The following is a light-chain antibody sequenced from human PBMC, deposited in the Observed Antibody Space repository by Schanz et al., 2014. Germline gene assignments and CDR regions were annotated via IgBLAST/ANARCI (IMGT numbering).Light chain of an antibody. Sequence: QMTQSPSTLSASIGDRVTITCRASQSIGTSLAWYQQQPGKAPKVLISDASNLESGVPSRFSGSGSGTEFTLTISRLQSDDCATYYCQEYYISPFTFGRGTKVEIK. CDR1: QSIGTS. V-gene: IGKV1-5*01. CDR3: QEYYISPFT. CDR2: DAS. J-gene: IGKJ2*01.